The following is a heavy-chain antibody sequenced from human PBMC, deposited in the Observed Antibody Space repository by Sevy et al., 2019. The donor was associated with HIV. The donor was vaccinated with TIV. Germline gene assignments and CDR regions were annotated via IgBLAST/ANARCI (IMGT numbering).Heavy chain of an antibody. CDR2: ISGSGGST. V-gene: IGHV3-23*01. CDR1: GFTFSSYA. J-gene: IGHJ3*02. D-gene: IGHD3-16*02. CDR3: AKDGLIYDYVWGSYPIDAFDI. Sequence: GGSLRLSCAASGFTFSSYAMSWVRQAPGKGLEWVSAISGSGGSTYYAGSVKGRFTISRDNSKNTLYLQMNSLRAEDTAVYYCAKDGLIYDYVWGSYPIDAFDIWGQGTMVTVSS.